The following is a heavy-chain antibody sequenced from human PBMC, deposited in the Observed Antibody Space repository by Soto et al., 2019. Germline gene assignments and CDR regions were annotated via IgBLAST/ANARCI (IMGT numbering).Heavy chain of an antibody. CDR3: ARKLAGTNAFDI. D-gene: IGHD6-19*01. CDR1: GGSVSSGAYY. V-gene: IGHV4-31*03. J-gene: IGHJ3*02. Sequence: QMQLQETGPGLVKPSQTLSLTCTVSGGSVSSGAYYWSWIRQHPGEGLEWIGYISYSGTSYYNPSLKSRLTMSVDTSKNQFSLNLSSVAAADTAEYYCARKLAGTNAFDIWGQGTMVTVSS. CDR2: ISYSGTS.